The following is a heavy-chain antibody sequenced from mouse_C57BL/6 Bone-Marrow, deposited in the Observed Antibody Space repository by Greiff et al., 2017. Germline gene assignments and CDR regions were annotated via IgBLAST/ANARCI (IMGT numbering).Heavy chain of an antibody. CDR3: NRIAY. CDR2: IDPENGDT. CDR1: GFNFKDDY. Sequence: VTLHPSFSELVRPGASVKLSCTASGFNFKDDYMHWVKQRPEQGLEWIGWIDPENGDTEYASKFQGKATITVDTSSNPAYLQLISLTSEDTAVYYCNRIAYWGQGTLVTVSA. V-gene: IGHV14-4*01. J-gene: IGHJ3*01.